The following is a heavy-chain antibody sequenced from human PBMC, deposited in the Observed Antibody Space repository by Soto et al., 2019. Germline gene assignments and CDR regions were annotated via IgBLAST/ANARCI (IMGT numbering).Heavy chain of an antibody. D-gene: IGHD6-19*01. CDR1: GFTFSSYA. Sequence: PGGSLRLSCAASGFTFSSYAMHWVRQAPGKGLEYVSGISSNGGSTHYANSVKGRFTISRDNSKNTLYLQMGSLRAEDMAAYYCARQWLDSYYFDYWGQGTLVTVSS. V-gene: IGHV3-64*01. J-gene: IGHJ4*02. CDR3: ARQWLDSYYFDY. CDR2: ISSNGGST.